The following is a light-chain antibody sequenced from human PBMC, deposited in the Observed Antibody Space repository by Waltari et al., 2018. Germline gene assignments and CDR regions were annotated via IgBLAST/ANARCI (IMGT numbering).Light chain of an antibody. V-gene: IGLV2-23*01. CDR3: CSYSDTSAFYV. CDR1: RNDSGRYNL. CDR2: EGS. Sequence: QAALTQPASVAGSHRQSITIPGTGTRNDSGRYNLVPWYQQHPGKAPKAMIYEGSTRPSGVSHRFSGSKSGNTASLTISGLQAEDEADYYCCSYSDTSAFYVFGAGTKVTVL. J-gene: IGLJ1*01.